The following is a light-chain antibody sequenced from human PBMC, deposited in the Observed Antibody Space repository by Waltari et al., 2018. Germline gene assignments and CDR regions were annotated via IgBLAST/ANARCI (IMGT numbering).Light chain of an antibody. J-gene: IGKJ1*01. CDR2: EVS. CDR3: QQYYEWQT. V-gene: IGKV3D-15*01. CDR1: ETVTSH. Sequence: EIVMTQSPAVLSVSPGQRATLSCRASETVTSHLAWYQQKPGQAPRLLIYEVSTRAAGIPARFSGSGSETEFTLTVTSLQSEDCAVYYCQQYYEWQTFGPGTKVEIK.